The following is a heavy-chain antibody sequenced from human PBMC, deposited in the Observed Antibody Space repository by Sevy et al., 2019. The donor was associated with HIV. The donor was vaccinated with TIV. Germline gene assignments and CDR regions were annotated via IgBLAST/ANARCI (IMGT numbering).Heavy chain of an antibody. CDR3: TRDLTPGRSYYYYYMDV. Sequence: GGSLRLSCTASGFTFGDYAMSWFRQAPGKGLEWVGFIRSKAYGGTTEYAASVKGRFTISRDDSKSIAYLRMNSLKTEDTAVYYCTRDLTPGRSYYYYYMDVWGKGTTVTVSS. CDR1: GFTFGDYA. V-gene: IGHV3-49*03. J-gene: IGHJ6*03. D-gene: IGHD3-10*01. CDR2: IRSKAYGGTT.